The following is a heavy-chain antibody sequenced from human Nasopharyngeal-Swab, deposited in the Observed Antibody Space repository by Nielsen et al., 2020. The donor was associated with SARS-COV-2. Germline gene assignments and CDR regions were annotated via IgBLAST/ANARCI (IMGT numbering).Heavy chain of an antibody. CDR2: ISPYNGNT. D-gene: IGHD3-22*01. CDR3: ARDHSYYDSNGYYFDY. CDR1: GYTFPNYG. Sequence: ASVKVSCKASGYTFPNYGIFWVRQAPGQGLECMGWISPYNGNTNYAQTVQGRVTMTTDTSTATAYMELRSLRSDDTAVYYCARDHSYYDSNGYYFDYWGLGTLVTVSS. J-gene: IGHJ4*02. V-gene: IGHV1-18*01.